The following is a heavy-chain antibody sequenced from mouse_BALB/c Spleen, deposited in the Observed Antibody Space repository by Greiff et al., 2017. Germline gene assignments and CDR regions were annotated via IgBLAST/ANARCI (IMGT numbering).Heavy chain of an antibody. J-gene: IGHJ4*01. CDR1: GYTFTSYW. CDR3: ARPLAYYRCMGY. Sequence: VQLQQPGAELVKPGASVKLSCKASGYTFTSYWMHWVKQRPGQGLEWIGYINPSTGYTEYNQKFKDKATLTADKSSSTAYMQLSSLTSEDSAVYYCARPLAYYRCMGYGGQGTSVTVSS. CDR2: INPSTGYT. D-gene: IGHD2-14*01. V-gene: IGHV1-7*01.